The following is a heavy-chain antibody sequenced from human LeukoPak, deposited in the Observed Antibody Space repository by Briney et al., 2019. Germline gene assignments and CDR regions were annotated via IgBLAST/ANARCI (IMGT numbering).Heavy chain of an antibody. CDR3: ARVWTTSDYFDY. Sequence: ASVKVSCKASGYTFTGYYLHWVRQAPGQGLEWMGWINPNTGGTKYAQEFQGRVTMTRDTSISTAYMEVTRLTSDDTAVYYCARVWTTSDYFDYWGQGTLVTVSS. CDR1: GYTFTGYY. D-gene: IGHD3/OR15-3a*01. J-gene: IGHJ4*02. CDR2: INPNTGGT. V-gene: IGHV1-2*02.